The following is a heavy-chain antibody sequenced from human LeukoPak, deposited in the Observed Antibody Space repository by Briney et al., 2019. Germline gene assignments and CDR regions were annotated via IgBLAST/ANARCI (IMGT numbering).Heavy chain of an antibody. J-gene: IGHJ3*02. V-gene: IGHV3-53*01. Sequence: GGSLRLSCAASGFTVSSNYMSWVRQAPGKGLEWVSVIYSGGSTYYADSVKGRFTISRDNSKNTLYLQMNSLTAEDTAVYYCARVGVVPAAIPDGFDIWGQGAMVTVSS. CDR2: IYSGGST. D-gene: IGHD2-2*01. CDR1: GFTVSSNY. CDR3: ARVGVVPAAIPDGFDI.